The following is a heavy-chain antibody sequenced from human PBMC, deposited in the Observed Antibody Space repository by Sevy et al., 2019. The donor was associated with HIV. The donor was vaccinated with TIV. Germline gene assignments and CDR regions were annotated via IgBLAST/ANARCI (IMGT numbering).Heavy chain of an antibody. J-gene: IGHJ4*02. V-gene: IGHV3-74*01. CDR2: ISSDGSST. D-gene: IGHD3-10*02. Sequence: GGSLRLSCAASGFTFSSYWMHWVRQAPGKGLVWVSRISSDGSSTNYADSVKGRFTISRDNAKNTLYLQMSSLRAGDTAVYYCARDGGYSVNFLPSGYWGQGTLVTVSS. CDR3: ARDGGYSVNFLPSGY. CDR1: GFTFSSYW.